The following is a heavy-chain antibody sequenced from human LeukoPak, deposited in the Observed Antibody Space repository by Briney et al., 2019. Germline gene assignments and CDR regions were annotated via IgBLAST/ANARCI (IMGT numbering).Heavy chain of an antibody. Sequence: SVKVPCKASGGTFSSYAISWVRQAPGQGLEWMGRIIPIFGTANYAQKFQGRVTITTDESTSTAYMELSSLRSEDTAVYYCARIQDMVRGVTDYWGQGTLVTVSS. CDR2: IIPIFGTA. V-gene: IGHV1-69*05. J-gene: IGHJ4*02. CDR3: ARIQDMVRGVTDY. CDR1: GGTFSSYA. D-gene: IGHD3-10*01.